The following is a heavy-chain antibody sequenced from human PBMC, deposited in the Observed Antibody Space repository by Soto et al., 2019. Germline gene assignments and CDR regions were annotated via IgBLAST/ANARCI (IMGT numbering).Heavy chain of an antibody. CDR1: GYTFTSYG. Sequence: QVQLLQSGAEVKKPGASVKVSCKASGYTFTSYGISWVRQAPGQALEWMGWISDYNGNTNYAQKLQGRVTMTTDTSTSTAYMELRSLRSDDTAVYYCARDSGAGQCLGLPNFDYWGQGTLVTVSS. D-gene: IGHD6-19*01. J-gene: IGHJ4*02. CDR3: ARDSGAGQCLGLPNFDY. CDR2: ISDYNGNT. V-gene: IGHV1-18*01.